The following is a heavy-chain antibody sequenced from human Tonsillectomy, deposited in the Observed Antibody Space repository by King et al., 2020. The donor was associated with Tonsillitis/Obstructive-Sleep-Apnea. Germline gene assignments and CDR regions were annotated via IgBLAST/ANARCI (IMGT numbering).Heavy chain of an antibody. CDR2: IYHSGST. J-gene: IGHJ2*01. D-gene: IGHD6-13*01. V-gene: IGHV4-4*02. Sequence: VQLQESGPGLVKPSGTLSLTCAVSGGSISTTNYWSWVRQPPGKGLEWIGEIYHSGSTNYNPSLKSRVTISVDESKNQFSLRLSSVTAADTAVYYCARDKGLAAAPRRYFDLWGRGTLVTVSS. CDR3: ARDKGLAAAPRRYFDL. CDR1: GGSISTTNY.